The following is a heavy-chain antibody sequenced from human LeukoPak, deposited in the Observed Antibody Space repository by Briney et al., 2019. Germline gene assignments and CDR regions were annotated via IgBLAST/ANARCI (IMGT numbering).Heavy chain of an antibody. Sequence: SQTLSLTCTLSAASISSSSYYWGWIRQPPGKGLEWIGSIYYSGSTNYNPSLKSRVTISVDTSKNQFSLKLSSVTAADTAVYYCARHTDSRPFDPWGQGTLVIVSS. CDR2: IYYSGST. CDR1: AASISSSSYY. CDR3: ARHTDSRPFDP. D-gene: IGHD4-11*01. V-gene: IGHV4-39*01. J-gene: IGHJ5*02.